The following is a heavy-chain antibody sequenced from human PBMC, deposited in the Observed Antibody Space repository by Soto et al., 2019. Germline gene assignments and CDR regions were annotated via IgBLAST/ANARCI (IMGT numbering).Heavy chain of an antibody. CDR2: IWNDGSNE. V-gene: IGHV3-33*01. D-gene: IGHD2-15*01. J-gene: IGHJ4*02. CDR3: ARDQTGSGGYSDS. Sequence: QVQLVESGGGVVQPGGSLRLSCEASGFPFSSFGIHWVRQAPGKGLEWLAIIWNDGSNEYYADSVKGRFTISRDNSKNTVYLKVSNLRAEDTAVYFCARDQTGSGGYSDSWGQGTLVTVS. CDR1: GFPFSSFG.